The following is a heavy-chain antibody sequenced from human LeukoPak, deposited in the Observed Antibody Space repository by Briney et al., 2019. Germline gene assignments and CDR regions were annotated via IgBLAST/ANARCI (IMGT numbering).Heavy chain of an antibody. Sequence: GGSLRLSCAASGFTFDDYGMSWVRQAPGKGLEWVSGINWNGGSTGYADSVKGRFTISRDNAKNSLYLQMSSLRAEDTALYYCARAGNYYDSIGYDFDYWGQGTLVTVSS. V-gene: IGHV3-20*04. J-gene: IGHJ4*02. CDR3: ARAGNYYDSIGYDFDY. CDR1: GFTFDDYG. CDR2: INWNGGST. D-gene: IGHD3-22*01.